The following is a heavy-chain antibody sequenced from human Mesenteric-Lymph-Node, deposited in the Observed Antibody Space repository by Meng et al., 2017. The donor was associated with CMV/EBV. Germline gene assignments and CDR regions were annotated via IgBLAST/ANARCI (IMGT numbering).Heavy chain of an antibody. D-gene: IGHD6-6*01. Sequence: SVKVSCKASGGTFSSYAISLVRQAPGQGLEWMGGIIPIFGTANYAQKFQGRVTITTDESTSTAYMELSSLRSEDTAVYYCARGQLAARSYYYYYGMNVWGQGTTVTVSS. V-gene: IGHV1-69*05. CDR2: IIPIFGTA. CDR1: GGTFSSYA. J-gene: IGHJ6*02. CDR3: ARGQLAARSYYYYYGMNV.